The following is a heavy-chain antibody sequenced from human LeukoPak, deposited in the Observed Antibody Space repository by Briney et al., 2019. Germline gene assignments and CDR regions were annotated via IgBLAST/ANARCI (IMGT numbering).Heavy chain of an antibody. V-gene: IGHV3-74*01. D-gene: IGHD2-2*01. J-gene: IGHJ5*02. Sequence: GGSLRLSCAASGFTFSSYWMHWVRQAPGKGLVWVSRINSDGSSTSYADSVKGRFTISRDNAKNTLYLQMNSLRAEDTAEYYCARDVVPAATYNWFDPWRQGTLVTVSS. CDR1: GFTFSSYW. CDR3: ARDVVPAATYNWFDP. CDR2: INSDGSST.